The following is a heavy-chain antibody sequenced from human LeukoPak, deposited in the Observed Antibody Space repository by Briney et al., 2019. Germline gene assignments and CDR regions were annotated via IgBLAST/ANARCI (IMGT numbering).Heavy chain of an antibody. D-gene: IGHD6-13*01. CDR3: ASYYSSSFYYFDY. J-gene: IGHJ4*02. CDR1: GYTFTTYW. V-gene: IGHV5-51*01. Sequence: PGESLKISRKSSGYTFTTYWIGWVRQMPGKGLEWMGIIHPGDSDTRYSPSFQGQVTISADKSISTAYLQWSSLKASDTAIYYCASYYSSSFYYFDYWGQGTLVTVSS. CDR2: IHPGDSDT.